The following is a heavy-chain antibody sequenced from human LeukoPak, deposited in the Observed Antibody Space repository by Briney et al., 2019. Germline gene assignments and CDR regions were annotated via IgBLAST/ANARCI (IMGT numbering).Heavy chain of an antibody. V-gene: IGHV3-30*18. CDR2: ISYDGSNK. D-gene: IGHD6-6*01. Sequence: GGSLRLSCAASGFTFSSYSMHWVRQAPGKGLEWVAVISYDGSNKYYADSVKGRFTISRDNSKNTLYLQMNSLRAEDTAVYYCAKGSSSGSFDYWGQGTLVTVSS. J-gene: IGHJ4*02. CDR1: GFTFSSYS. CDR3: AKGSSSGSFDY.